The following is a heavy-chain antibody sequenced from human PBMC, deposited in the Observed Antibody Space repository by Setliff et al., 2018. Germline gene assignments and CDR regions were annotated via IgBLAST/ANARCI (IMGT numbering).Heavy chain of an antibody. CDR1: GFTFFRYT. D-gene: IGHD6-6*01. CDR2: ITDDGGTT. Sequence: SCTTSGFTFFRYTMNWVRQAPGKGLEWVSAITDDGGTTHYAGSVKGRFTIARDNSNSTLYLQMNSLRVEDTALYYCAKSSGSSSSTNLEYLGPGTLVTAPQ. J-gene: IGHJ4*02. V-gene: IGHV3-23*01. CDR3: AKSSGSSSSTNLEY.